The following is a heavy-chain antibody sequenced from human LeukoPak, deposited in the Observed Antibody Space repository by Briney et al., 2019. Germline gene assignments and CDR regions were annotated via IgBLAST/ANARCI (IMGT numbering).Heavy chain of an antibody. D-gene: IGHD6-13*01. J-gene: IGHJ4*02. CDR1: GGSISSSSYY. V-gene: IGHV4-39*01. Sequence: SETLSLTCTVSGGSISSSSYYWGWIRQPPGKGLEWIGSIYYSGSTYYNPSLKSRVTISVDTSKNQFSLKLSSVTAADTAVYYCARRGFSSSWYDPRVTYYFDYWGQGTLVTVSS. CDR2: IYYSGST. CDR3: ARRGFSSSWYDPRVTYYFDY.